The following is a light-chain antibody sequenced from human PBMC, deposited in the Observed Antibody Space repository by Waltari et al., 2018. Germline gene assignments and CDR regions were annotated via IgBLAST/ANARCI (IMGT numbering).Light chain of an antibody. CDR2: RND. J-gene: IGLJ3*02. V-gene: IGLV1-44*01. Sequence: QSVLTQPPPASATPGQRVTIPCSGSSSNIGSNIVNWYQQVPGTTPKLLIYRNDLRPSGVPDRFSASKSGTSASLAISGRRSEDEAGYYCAAWDDTLNGRWEFGGGTKLTVL. CDR1: SSNIGSNI. CDR3: AAWDDTLNGRWE.